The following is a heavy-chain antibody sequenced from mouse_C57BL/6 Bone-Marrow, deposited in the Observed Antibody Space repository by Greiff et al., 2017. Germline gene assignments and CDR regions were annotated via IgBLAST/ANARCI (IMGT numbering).Heavy chain of an antibody. CDR2: IWSGGST. J-gene: IGHJ4*01. D-gene: IGHD1-1*01. CDR3: AATVVEGDYAMDY. CDR1: GFSLTSYG. Sequence: VKLEESGPGLVQPSQSLSITCTVSGFSLTSYGVHWVRQSPGKGLEWLGVIWSGGSTDYNAAFISRLSISKDNSKSHVFFKMNSLQADDTAIYYCAATVVEGDYAMDYWGQGTSVTVSS. V-gene: IGHV2-2*01.